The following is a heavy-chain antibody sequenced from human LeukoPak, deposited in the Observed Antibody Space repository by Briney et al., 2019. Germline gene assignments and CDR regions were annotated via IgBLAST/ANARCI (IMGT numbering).Heavy chain of an antibody. V-gene: IGHV3-21*06. Sequence: GGSLRLSCVASGFTFNRYTMNWVRQAPGKGLEWVSFISSSNSYIYYADSVKGRFTISRDNAKNSLSLQMNSLRAEDTAVYYCARDRESTAGTYYPHAFDVWGQGTMVAGSS. CDR1: GFTFNRYT. CDR2: ISSSNSYI. D-gene: IGHD3-10*01. J-gene: IGHJ3*01. CDR3: ARDRESTAGTYYPHAFDV.